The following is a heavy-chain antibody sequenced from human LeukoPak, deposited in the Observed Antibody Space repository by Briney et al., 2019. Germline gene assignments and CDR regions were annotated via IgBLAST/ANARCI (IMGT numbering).Heavy chain of an antibody. V-gene: IGHV4-31*03. Sequence: TSQTLSLTCTVSGGSISSGGYYWGWIRQHPGKGLEWIGYIYYSGSTYYNPSLKSRIIISVDTSKNQFSLKLSSVTAADTAVYYCARDGTRGYPHWYFDLWGRGTLVSVSS. D-gene: IGHD5-18*01. CDR3: ARDGTRGYPHWYFDL. CDR1: GGSISSGGYY. J-gene: IGHJ2*01. CDR2: IYYSGST.